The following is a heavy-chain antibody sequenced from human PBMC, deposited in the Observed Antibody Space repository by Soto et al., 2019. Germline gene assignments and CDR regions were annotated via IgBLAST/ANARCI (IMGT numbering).Heavy chain of an antibody. D-gene: IGHD6-13*01. CDR3: ARDLAAARTDAFDI. CDR1: GYTFTSYA. CDR2: INAGNGNT. J-gene: IGHJ3*02. Sequence: GASVKVSCKASGYTFTSYAMHWVRQAPGQRLEWMGWINAGNGNTKYSQKFQGRVTITRDTSASTAYMELSSLRSEDTAVYYCARDLAAARTDAFDIWGQGTMVTVSS. V-gene: IGHV1-3*01.